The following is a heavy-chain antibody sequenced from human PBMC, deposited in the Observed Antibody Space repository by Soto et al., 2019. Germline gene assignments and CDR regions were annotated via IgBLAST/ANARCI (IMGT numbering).Heavy chain of an antibody. CDR1: GFSFDDYA. V-gene: IGHV3-9*01. Sequence: EVQLVESGGGLVQPGRSLRLSCAASGFSFDDYAMHWVRQTPGKGLEWVSGITWNSVIVGYADSVKGRFTISRDNSKNSLYLQMNSLRAEDTALYYCAKDTGLYLYTGMDVWGQGTTVTVSS. D-gene: IGHD2-8*01. CDR2: ITWNSVIV. J-gene: IGHJ6*02. CDR3: AKDTGLYLYTGMDV.